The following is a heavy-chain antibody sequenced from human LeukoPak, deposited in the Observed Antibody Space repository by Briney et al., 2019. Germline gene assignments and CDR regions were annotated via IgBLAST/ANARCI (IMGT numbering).Heavy chain of an antibody. D-gene: IGHD3-22*01. V-gene: IGHV3-11*01. Sequence: GGSLRLSCAASGFTFSDYYMSWIRQAPGKGLEWVSYISSSGSTIYYADSVKGRFTISRDNAKNSLYLQMNSLRAEDTAVYYCARVPYDSSGYYYRYYYYYMDVWGKGTTVTVSS. CDR3: ARVPYDSSGYYYRYYYYYMDV. CDR2: ISSSGSTI. J-gene: IGHJ6*03. CDR1: GFTFSDYY.